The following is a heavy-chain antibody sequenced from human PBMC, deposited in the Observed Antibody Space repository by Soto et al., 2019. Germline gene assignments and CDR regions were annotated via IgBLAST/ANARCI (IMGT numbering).Heavy chain of an antibody. D-gene: IGHD3-22*01. V-gene: IGHV4-39*01. CDR1: GGSISSSSYY. Sequence: QLQLQESGPGLVKPSETLSLTCTVSGGSISSSSYYWGWIRQPPGKGLEWIGSIYYSGSTYYNPSLKSRVTISVDTSKNQFSLKLSSVTAADTAVYYCARHGGYYSFDYWGQGTLVTVSS. CDR3: ARHGGYYSFDY. J-gene: IGHJ4*02. CDR2: IYYSGST.